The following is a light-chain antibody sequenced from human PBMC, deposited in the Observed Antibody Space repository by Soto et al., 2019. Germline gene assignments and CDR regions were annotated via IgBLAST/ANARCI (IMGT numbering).Light chain of an antibody. CDR2: ATS. CDR1: QSVGNN. CDR3: QQYGDWPLT. J-gene: IGKJ4*02. Sequence: EIVVTQSPATLSVSPGERATLSCRASQSVGNNFAWYQQKPGQAPRLLIFATSTRATGVPARFSGSGSGTDFTLTISSLQSEDFAVYYCQQYGDWPLTVGGGAKVEIE. V-gene: IGKV3-15*01.